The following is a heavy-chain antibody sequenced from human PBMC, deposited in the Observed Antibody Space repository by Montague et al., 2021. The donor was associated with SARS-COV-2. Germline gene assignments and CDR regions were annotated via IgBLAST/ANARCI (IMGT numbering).Heavy chain of an antibody. Sequence: TLSLTCTVSGGSISSDYYYWSWIRQHPGKGLEWIGYIYYSGSTYYNPSLKSRVTISVDTSKNQFSLKLNSVTAADTAVYYCAKIREQLVRRWFDPWGQGTLVTVFS. CDR3: AKIREQLVRRWFDP. V-gene: IGHV4-31*03. CDR1: GGSISSDYYY. J-gene: IGHJ5*02. CDR2: IYYSGST. D-gene: IGHD6-13*01.